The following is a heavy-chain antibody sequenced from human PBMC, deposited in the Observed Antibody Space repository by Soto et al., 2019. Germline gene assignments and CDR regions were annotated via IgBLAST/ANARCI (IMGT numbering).Heavy chain of an antibody. J-gene: IGHJ3*02. CDR1: GHTFTSYY. V-gene: IGHV1-46*01. D-gene: IGHD5-12*01. Sequence: ASVKVSCKASGHTFTSYYMHWVRQAPGQGLEWMGIINPSGGSTSYAQKFQGRVTMTRDTSTSTVYMELSSLRSEDTAVYYCAIFLPKYSGPYDAFDSWGQGTLVTVSS. CDR2: INPSGGST. CDR3: AIFLPKYSGPYDAFDS.